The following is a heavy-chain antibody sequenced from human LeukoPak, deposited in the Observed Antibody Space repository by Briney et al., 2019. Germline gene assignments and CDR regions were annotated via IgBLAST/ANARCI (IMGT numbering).Heavy chain of an antibody. CDR1: GGTFSSYA. CDR3: ARLVEDAFDI. V-gene: IGHV1-69*05. D-gene: IGHD2-15*01. CDR2: IIPIFGTA. Sequence: SVKVSCKASGGTFSSYAISWVRQAPGQGLEWMGGIIPIFGTANYAQKFQGRVTITTDESTSTAYMELSSLRSEDTAVYCCARLVEDAFDIWGQGTMVTVSS. J-gene: IGHJ3*02.